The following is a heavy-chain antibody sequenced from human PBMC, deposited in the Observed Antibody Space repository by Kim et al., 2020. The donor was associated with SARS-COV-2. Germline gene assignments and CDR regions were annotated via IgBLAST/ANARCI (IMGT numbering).Heavy chain of an antibody. D-gene: IGHD6-19*01. CDR2: INPSGGST. Sequence: ASVKVSCKASGYTFTSYYMHWVRQAPGQGLEWMGIINPSGGSTSYAQKFQGRVTMTRDTSTSTVYMELSSLRSEDTAVYYCARDPAYGVAEYYFDYWGQGTLVTVSS. V-gene: IGHV1-46*01. CDR1: GYTFTSYY. J-gene: IGHJ4*02. CDR3: ARDPAYGVAEYYFDY.